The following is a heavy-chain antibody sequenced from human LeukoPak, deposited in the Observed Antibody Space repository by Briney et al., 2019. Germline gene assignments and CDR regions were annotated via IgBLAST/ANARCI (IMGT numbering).Heavy chain of an antibody. CDR3: AKDRSRTWSFDY. V-gene: IGHV3-30*18. D-gene: IGHD6-13*01. J-gene: IGHJ4*02. CDR2: ISDDGRNK. CDR1: GFTFRSYG. Sequence: PGRSLRLSCAASGFTFRSYGMHWVRQAPGKGLEWVAVISDDGRNKYCADSVKGRFTISRDDSKNTLYLQMNSLRAEDTAMYFCAKDRSRTWSFDYWGQGTLVTVSS.